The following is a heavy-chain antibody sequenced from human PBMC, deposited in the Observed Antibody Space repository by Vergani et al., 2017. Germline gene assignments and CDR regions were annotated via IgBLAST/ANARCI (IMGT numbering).Heavy chain of an antibody. D-gene: IGHD5-12*01. CDR3: TRLGEYSGYQNPDDY. V-gene: IGHV3-73*01. CDR1: GFTFSGSA. J-gene: IGHJ4*02. Sequence: EVQLVESGGGLVKPGGSLRLSCAASGFTFSGSAMHWVRQASGKGLAWVGRIRSKANSYATAYAASVKGRFTISRDDSKNTAYLQMNSLKTEDTAVYYCTRLGEYSGYQNPDDYWGQGTLVTVSS. CDR2: IRSKANSYAT.